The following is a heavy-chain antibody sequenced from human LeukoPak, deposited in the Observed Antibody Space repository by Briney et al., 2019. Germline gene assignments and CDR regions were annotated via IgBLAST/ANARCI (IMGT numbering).Heavy chain of an antibody. CDR2: VHLNGAT. D-gene: IGHD1-26*01. Sequence: SETLSLTCAVSGGSITTTNWWSWVRQPPGKGLEWIGEVHLNGATNYNPSLESRFSMSIDKSHNHLSLEVTSVTAADTAMYYCTRESGAFSPFGFWGQGTLVTVSS. CDR1: GGSITTTNW. V-gene: IGHV4-4*02. J-gene: IGHJ4*02. CDR3: TRESGAFSPFGF.